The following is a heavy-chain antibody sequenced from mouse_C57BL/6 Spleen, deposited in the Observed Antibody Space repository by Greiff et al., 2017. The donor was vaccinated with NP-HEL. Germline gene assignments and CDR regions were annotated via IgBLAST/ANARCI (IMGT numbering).Heavy chain of an antibody. CDR3: ARSGDGYDGGY. Sequence: VKLQESGPELVKPGASVKISCKASGYAFSGSWMNWVKQRPGKGLEWIGLIYPGDGGTNYNGKFKGKATLTADKSSSTAYMQLSSLTSEDSAVYFCARSGDGYDGGYWGQGTTLTVSA. CDR1: GYAFSGSW. J-gene: IGHJ2*01. V-gene: IGHV1-82*01. CDR2: IYPGDGGT. D-gene: IGHD2-2*01.